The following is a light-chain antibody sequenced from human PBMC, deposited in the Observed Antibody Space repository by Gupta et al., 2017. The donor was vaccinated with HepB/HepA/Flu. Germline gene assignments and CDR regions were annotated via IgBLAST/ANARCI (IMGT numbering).Light chain of an antibody. V-gene: IGLV2-14*03. Sequence: QSALTQPASVSGSPGQSIPISCTGTSSDVGTYNFVSWYQQHPGKVPKLIIYDVSDRPSGVSNRFSGSKSGNTASLTISGLQAEDEADYYCGSHTSRSTYVFGSGTKVTVL. CDR3: GSHTSRSTYV. CDR1: SSDVGTYNF. CDR2: DVS. J-gene: IGLJ1*01.